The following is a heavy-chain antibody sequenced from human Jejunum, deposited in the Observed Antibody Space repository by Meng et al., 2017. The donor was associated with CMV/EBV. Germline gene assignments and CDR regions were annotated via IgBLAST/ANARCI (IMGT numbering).Heavy chain of an antibody. CDR2: IRDNGGST. J-gene: IGHJ4*02. V-gene: IGHV3-23*01. CDR3: ARHDTGYGYGRGYLQH. Sequence: TFSNYAMSLVRQAPGKGPEWVSVIRDNGGSTYSADSVKGRFTISRDNSKNTLYLQMRSLSAEDTAVYYCARHDTGYGYGRGYLQHWGQGTLVTVSS. CDR1: TFSNYA. D-gene: IGHD5-18*01.